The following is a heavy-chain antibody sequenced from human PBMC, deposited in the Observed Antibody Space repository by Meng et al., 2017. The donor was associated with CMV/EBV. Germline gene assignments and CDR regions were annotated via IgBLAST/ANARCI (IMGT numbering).Heavy chain of an antibody. CDR3: ARDGSSSVYYYYGMDV. V-gene: IGHV4-39*07. CDR2: IHYGGTT. D-gene: IGHD6-6*01. J-gene: IGHJ6*02. CDR1: GVSISSSTYY. Sequence: GSLRLSCTVSGVSISSSTYYWGWIRQPPGKGLEWIGSIHYGGTTYHNPSLKSRVTISVDTSNNQFSLKLSSVTAADTAVYYCARDGSSSVYYYYGMDVWGQGTTVTVSS.